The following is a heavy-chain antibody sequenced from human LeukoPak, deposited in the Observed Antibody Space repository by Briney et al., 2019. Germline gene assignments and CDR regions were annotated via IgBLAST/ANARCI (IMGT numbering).Heavy chain of an antibody. Sequence: PGGSLRLSCAASGFTFSSYSMNWVRQAPGKGLEWVSSISSSSSYIYYADSVRGRFTISRDNAKNSLYLQMNSLRAEDTAVYYCARFFPAYCSSTSCSYFDYWGQGTLVTVSS. CDR1: GFTFSSYS. D-gene: IGHD2-2*01. CDR3: ARFFPAYCSSTSCSYFDY. CDR2: ISSSSSYI. V-gene: IGHV3-21*01. J-gene: IGHJ4*02.